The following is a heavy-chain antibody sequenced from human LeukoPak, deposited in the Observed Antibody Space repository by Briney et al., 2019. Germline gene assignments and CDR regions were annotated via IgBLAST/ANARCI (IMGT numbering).Heavy chain of an antibody. V-gene: IGHV3-7*03. CDR2: IKQDGSEK. D-gene: IGHD2-15*01. Sequence: PGGSWSPSCAPSGSTFSTFSMSWVRQAQGKGLGGVANIKQDGSEKYYVDSVKGRFTISRDNAKNSLYLQMNSLRAEDTAVYYCAREDIVVVVAAYYFDYWGQGTLVTVSS. CDR1: GSTFSTFS. J-gene: IGHJ4*02. CDR3: AREDIVVVVAAYYFDY.